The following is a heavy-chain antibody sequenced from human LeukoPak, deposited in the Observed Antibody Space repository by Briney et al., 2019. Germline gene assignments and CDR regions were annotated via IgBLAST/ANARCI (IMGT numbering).Heavy chain of an antibody. V-gene: IGHV3-23*01. J-gene: IGHJ4*02. CDR1: GFTFSSYA. D-gene: IGHD2-15*01. CDR2: ISGSGGST. CDR3: ANVGRSCSGGSCYSGLGY. Sequence: GGSLRLSCAASGFTFSSYAMSWVRQAPGKGLEWVSAISGSGGSTYYADSVKGRFTISRDNPKNTLYLQMNSLRADDTAVYYCANVGRSCSGGSCYSGLGYWGQGTLVTVSS.